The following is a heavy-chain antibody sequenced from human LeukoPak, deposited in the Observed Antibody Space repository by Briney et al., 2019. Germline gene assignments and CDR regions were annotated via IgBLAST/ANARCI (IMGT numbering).Heavy chain of an antibody. J-gene: IGHJ4*02. CDR1: GFTFSAFG. CDR2: ISGSGGST. V-gene: IGHV3-23*01. Sequence: GGSLRLSCAASGFTFSAFGMNWVRQAPGKGLEWVSAISGSGGSTYYADSVKGRFTISRDNSKNTLYLQMNSLRAEDTAVYYCARFGGAYWGQGTLVTVSS. D-gene: IGHD3-16*01. CDR3: ARFGGAY.